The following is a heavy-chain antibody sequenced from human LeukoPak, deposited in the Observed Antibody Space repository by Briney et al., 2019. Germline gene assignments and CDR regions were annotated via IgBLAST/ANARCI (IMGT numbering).Heavy chain of an antibody. CDR2: IRQDSSES. J-gene: IGHJ5*02. CDR1: GFTFSAYW. Sequence: PGESLRLACAASGFTFSAYWMTWVRQPPGKGLEWVANIRQDSSESYYVDSVKGRFTISRDNAKNTVYLQMSSLRAEDTAVYYCAREGVFCVRNCISNSGARFGPWGQGTLVTVSS. V-gene: IGHV3-7*01. CDR3: AREGVFCVRNCISNSGARFGP. D-gene: IGHD2-2*01.